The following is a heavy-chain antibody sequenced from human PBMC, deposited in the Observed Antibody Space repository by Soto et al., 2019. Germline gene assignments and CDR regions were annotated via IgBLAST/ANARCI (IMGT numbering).Heavy chain of an antibody. CDR3: ARGITMVRGNPGGFDP. V-gene: IGHV1-69*01. CDR2: IIPIFGTA. J-gene: IGHJ5*02. D-gene: IGHD3-10*01. CDR1: GGTFSSYA. Sequence: QVQLVQSGAEVKKPGSSVKVSCKASGGTFSSYAISWVRQAPGQGLEWMGGIIPIFGTANYAQKFQGRVTITADESTSTAYMELSSLRSEGTAVYYCARGITMVRGNPGGFDPWGQGTLVTVSS.